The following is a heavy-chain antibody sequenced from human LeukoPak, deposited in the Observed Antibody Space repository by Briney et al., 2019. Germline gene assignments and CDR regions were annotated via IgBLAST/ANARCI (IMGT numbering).Heavy chain of an antibody. V-gene: IGHV3-21*01. Sequence: PGGSLRLSCAASGFTFSSYSMNWIRQAPGKGLEWVSSISSSTSYIYYADSVKGRFTISKDNAKNSLYLQMNSLRAEDTAVYYCARAGGSTVSHSDYWGQGTLVTVSS. J-gene: IGHJ4*02. CDR3: ARAGGSTVSHSDY. D-gene: IGHD4-17*01. CDR1: GFTFSSYS. CDR2: ISSSTSYI.